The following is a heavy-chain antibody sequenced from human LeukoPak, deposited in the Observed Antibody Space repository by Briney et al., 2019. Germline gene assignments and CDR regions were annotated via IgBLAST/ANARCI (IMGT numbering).Heavy chain of an antibody. CDR3: ARYRGASGYHFDY. Sequence: SETLSLTCTVSGGSISSGGYYWSWIRQPAGKGLEWIGRIYTSGSTNYNPSLKSRVTMSVDTSKNQFSLKLSSVTAADTAMYYCARYRGASGYHFDYWGQGTLVTVSS. CDR1: GGSISSGGYY. D-gene: IGHD5-12*01. CDR2: IYTSGST. J-gene: IGHJ4*02. V-gene: IGHV4-61*02.